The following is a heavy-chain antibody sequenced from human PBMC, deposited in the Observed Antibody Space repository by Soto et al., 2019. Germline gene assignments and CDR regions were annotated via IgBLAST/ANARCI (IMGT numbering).Heavy chain of an antibody. CDR2: IDPSDSYT. CDR1: GYMFTNYW. Sequence: GESLKISCQGSGYMFTNYWINWVRQVSGGGLEWLGRIDPSDSYTKYNPSFQGQVTISADKSISTAYLQLGRLKASDTAMYYCARYLDTLEYNGMDVWGQGTTVTVSS. J-gene: IGHJ6*02. CDR3: ARYLDTLEYNGMDV. V-gene: IGHV5-10-1*04. D-gene: IGHD3-3*02.